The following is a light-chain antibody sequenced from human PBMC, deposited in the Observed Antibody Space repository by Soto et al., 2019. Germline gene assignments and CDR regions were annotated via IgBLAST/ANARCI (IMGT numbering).Light chain of an antibody. CDR2: GAS. CDR3: QHYGTTPWT. J-gene: IGKJ1*01. CDR1: ETFCSGC. Sequence: DTVLTQSPATVSLSPGESVTLSCRASETFCSGCLAWYQQKPGQSPRLLIYGASSRATGIPDRFSGSGSGTDFTPTISRLEPEDFAVYYCQHYGTTPWTFGPGTKVGIK. V-gene: IGKV3-20*01.